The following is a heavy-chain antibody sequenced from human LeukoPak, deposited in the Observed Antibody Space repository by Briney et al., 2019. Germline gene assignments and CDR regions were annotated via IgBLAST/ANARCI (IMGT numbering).Heavy chain of an antibody. V-gene: IGHV3-23*01. CDR2: ISGSGGST. CDR3: AKGPYDYVWGSYRPSYFDY. Sequence: PGGSLRLSCAASGFTFCSYSMNWVPQAPGEGLEWVSAISGSGGSTYYADSVKGRFTISRDNSKNTLYLQMNSLRAEDTAVYYCAKGPYDYVWGSYRPSYFDYWGQGTLVTVSS. CDR1: GFTFCSYS. D-gene: IGHD3-16*02. J-gene: IGHJ4*02.